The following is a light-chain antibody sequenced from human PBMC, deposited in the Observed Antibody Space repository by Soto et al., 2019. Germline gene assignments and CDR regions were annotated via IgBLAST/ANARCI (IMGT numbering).Light chain of an antibody. CDR1: SSDVGGYNY. V-gene: IGLV2-14*01. Sequence: QSALTQPASVSGSPGQSITISCTGTSSDVGGYNYVSWYQQHPGKAPKLIIYEVSNRPSGVSNRFSGSKSGNTASLTISGLQAEDEADYYCNSYTRKATGVFGTGTKVTVL. J-gene: IGLJ1*01. CDR2: EVS. CDR3: NSYTRKATGV.